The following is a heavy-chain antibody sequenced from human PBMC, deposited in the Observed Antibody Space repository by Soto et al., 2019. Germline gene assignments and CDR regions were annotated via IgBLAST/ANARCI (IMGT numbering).Heavy chain of an antibody. D-gene: IGHD3-10*01. CDR1: GASVTSDTSY. CDR3: VTGGSHWFDP. V-gene: IGHV4-61*01. J-gene: IGHJ5*02. Sequence: SETLSLTCTVSGASVTSDTSYWSWIRQPPGKGLEWIGYISFSGSTTYSPSLEGRVTISVDTSKNQFSLRLYSVTAADTALYYCVTGGSHWFDPWGQGALVTVSS. CDR2: ISFSGST.